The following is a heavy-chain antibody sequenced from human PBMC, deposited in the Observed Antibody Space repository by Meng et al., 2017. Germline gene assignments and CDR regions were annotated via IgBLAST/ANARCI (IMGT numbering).Heavy chain of an antibody. V-gene: IGHV3-48*03. J-gene: IGHJ4*02. Sequence: GGSLRLSCAASGFTFKSFEMNWVRQAPGKGLEWVSYISESGSTIYYADSVKGRFTISRDNTKNSLYLQMNSLRVEDTAVYYCASVDCWGQGTLVTVSS. CDR1: GFTFKSFE. CDR3: ASVDC. CDR2: ISESGSTI.